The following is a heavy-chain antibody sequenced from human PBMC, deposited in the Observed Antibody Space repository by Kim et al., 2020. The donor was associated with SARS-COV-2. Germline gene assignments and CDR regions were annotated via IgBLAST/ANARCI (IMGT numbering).Heavy chain of an antibody. CDR1: GFNFSNYV. Sequence: GGSLRLSCAASGFNFSNYVMSWVRQAPGRSLEWVSVIFSAGSSSNYADSLGGRFTVSRDNSKSTLYLQMTSLRVDDTAVYYCVREGWFGKNNWLDSWGPGTLVTVSS. V-gene: IGHV3-23*03. CDR2: IFSAGSSS. CDR3: VREGWFGKNNWLDS. J-gene: IGHJ5*01. D-gene: IGHD3-10*01.